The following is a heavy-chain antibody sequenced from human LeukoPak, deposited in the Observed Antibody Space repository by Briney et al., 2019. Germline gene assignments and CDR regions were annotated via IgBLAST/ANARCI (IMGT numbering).Heavy chain of an antibody. CDR2: IYSGGST. J-gene: IGHJ4*02. CDR3: AKEGSYREGYFDY. V-gene: IGHV3-66*02. CDR1: GFTVSSNY. Sequence: GGSLRLSCAASGFTVSSNYMSWVRQAPGKGLEWVSVIYSGGSTYYADSVKGRFTISRDNSKNTLYLQMNSLRAEDTAVYYCAKEGSYREGYFDYWGQGTLVTVSS. D-gene: IGHD1-26*01.